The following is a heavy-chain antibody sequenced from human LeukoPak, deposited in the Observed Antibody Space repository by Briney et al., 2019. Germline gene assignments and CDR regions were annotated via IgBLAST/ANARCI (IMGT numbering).Heavy chain of an antibody. CDR3: ARGREGDDYVWGKWFDP. CDR2: IYHGGST. Sequence: PSETLSLTCTVSGGSISNYYWSWIRQPPGKGLEWIGYIYHGGSTNYNPSLKSRVTISVDRSKNQFSLKLTSVTAADTAVYYCARGREGDDYVWGKWFDPWGQGTLVTVSS. D-gene: IGHD3-16*01. V-gene: IGHV4-59*01. J-gene: IGHJ5*02. CDR1: GGSISNYY.